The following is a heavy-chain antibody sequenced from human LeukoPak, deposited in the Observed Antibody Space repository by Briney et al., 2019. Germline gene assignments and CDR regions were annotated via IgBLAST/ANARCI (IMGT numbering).Heavy chain of an antibody. J-gene: IGHJ5*02. CDR2: IWYDGSNK. Sequence: GGSLRLSCAASGFTFSSYGMTWVRQAPGKGLEWVAVIWYDGSNKYYADSVKGRFTISRDNSKNTLYLQMNSLRAEDTAVYYCAKDSSFWSGPNNWFDPWGQGTLVTVSS. CDR1: GFTFSSYG. V-gene: IGHV3-33*06. CDR3: AKDSSFWSGPNNWFDP. D-gene: IGHD3-3*01.